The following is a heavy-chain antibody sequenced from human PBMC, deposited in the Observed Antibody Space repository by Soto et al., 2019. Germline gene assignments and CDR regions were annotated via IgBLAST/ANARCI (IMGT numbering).Heavy chain of an antibody. CDR2: INHSGST. J-gene: IGHJ5*02. V-gene: IGHV4-34*01. D-gene: IGHD2-15*01. Sequence: PSETLSLTCAVYGGSFSGYYWSWIRQPPGKGLEWIGEINHSGSTNYNPSLKSRVTISVDTSKNQFSLKLSSVTAADTAVYYCARFPQDIVVVVAATNTPSRRNWFDPWGQGTLVTVSS. CDR3: ARFPQDIVVVVAATNTPSRRNWFDP. CDR1: GGSFSGYY.